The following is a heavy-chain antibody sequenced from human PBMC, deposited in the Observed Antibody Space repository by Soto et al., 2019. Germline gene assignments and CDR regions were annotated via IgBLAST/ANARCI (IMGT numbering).Heavy chain of an antibody. V-gene: IGHV3-11*01. CDR1: GFTLSDHY. CDR3: AKVNNWLQY. D-gene: IGHD1-1*01. Sequence: GGSLRLSCAASGFTLSDHYMSWIRQAPGKGLEWISYISSSGTSTYYADSVKGRFTISRDNAKNSLYLQMNSLRAEDTAVYYCAKVNNWLQYWGQGTLVTVSS. J-gene: IGHJ4*02. CDR2: ISSSGTST.